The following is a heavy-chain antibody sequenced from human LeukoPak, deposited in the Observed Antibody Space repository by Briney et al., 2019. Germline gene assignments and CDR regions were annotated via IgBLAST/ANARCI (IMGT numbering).Heavy chain of an antibody. Sequence: GASVKVSCKASGYTFTGYYMHWVRQAPGQGLEWMGWINPNSGGTNYAQKFQGRVTMTRDTSISTAYMELSRLRSDDTAVYYCARQSPATGRDFDYWGQGTLVTVSS. V-gene: IGHV1-2*02. CDR1: GYTFTGYY. CDR3: ARQSPATGRDFDY. J-gene: IGHJ4*02. CDR2: INPNSGGT. D-gene: IGHD1-26*01.